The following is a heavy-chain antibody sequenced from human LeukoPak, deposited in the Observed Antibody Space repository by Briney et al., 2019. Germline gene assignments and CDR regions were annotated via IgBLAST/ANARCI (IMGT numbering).Heavy chain of an antibody. CDR2: IYYSGST. CDR3: ARRVRRGYSYGYLDY. Sequence: SETLSLTCTVSGGSISSSSYYWGWIRQPPGKGLEWIGSIYYSGSTYYNPSLKSRVTISVDTSKNQFSLKLSSVTAADTAVYYCARRVRRGYSYGYLDYWGQGTLVTVSS. J-gene: IGHJ4*02. CDR1: GGSISSSSYY. V-gene: IGHV4-39*01. D-gene: IGHD5-18*01.